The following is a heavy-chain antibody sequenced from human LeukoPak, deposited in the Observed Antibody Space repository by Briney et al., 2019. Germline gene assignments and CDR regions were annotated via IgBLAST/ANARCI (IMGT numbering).Heavy chain of an antibody. D-gene: IGHD3-3*01. CDR3: AKAKRNYDFWSGYSNY. CDR2: ISSSGSTI. Sequence: PGGSLRLSCAASGFTFSTYSMNWVRQAPGKGLEWISYISSSGSTIYYADSVKGRFTISRDNSKNTLYLQMNSLRAEDTAVYYCAKAKRNYDFWSGYSNYWGQGTLVTVSS. J-gene: IGHJ4*02. V-gene: IGHV3-48*01. CDR1: GFTFSTYS.